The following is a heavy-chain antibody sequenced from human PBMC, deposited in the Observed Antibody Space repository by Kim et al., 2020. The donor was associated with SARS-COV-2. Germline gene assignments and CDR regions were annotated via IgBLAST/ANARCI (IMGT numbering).Heavy chain of an antibody. V-gene: IGHV4-31*02. J-gene: IGHJ4*02. CDR3: AIDSSGGSFDY. Sequence: YHNPALKSRVTISVATSKNQFSLQRSSVTAADTAVYYGAIDSSGGSFDYWGPGTLVTVSS. D-gene: IGHD3-10*01.